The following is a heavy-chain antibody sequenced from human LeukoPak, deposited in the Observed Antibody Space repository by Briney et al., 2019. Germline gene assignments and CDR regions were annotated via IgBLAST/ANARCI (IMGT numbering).Heavy chain of an antibody. CDR3: ARGQGGYSYGPFDY. D-gene: IGHD5-18*01. CDR2: IKPDGSEK. Sequence: GGSLRLSCAASGFSFSTYWMSWVRQAPGKGLEWVANIKPDGSEKYYVDSVKGRFTISRDNAKNSLYLQMNSLRVEDTAVYYCARGQGGYSYGPFDYWGQGTLVTVSS. J-gene: IGHJ4*02. CDR1: GFSFSTYW. V-gene: IGHV3-7*02.